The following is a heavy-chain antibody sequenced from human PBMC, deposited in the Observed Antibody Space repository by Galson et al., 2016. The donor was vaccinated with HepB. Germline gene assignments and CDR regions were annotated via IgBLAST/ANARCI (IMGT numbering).Heavy chain of an antibody. CDR2: IWHDGSNK. CDR1: SFSFSTYG. Sequence: SLRLSCAASSFSFSTYGMHWVRQAPGKGLEWMAVIWHDGSNKQYAESVKGRFTISRDNSKSTLNLQMNSLRVEATAVYYCAREIQGRWYYFDYWGQGTLVTVSS. D-gene: IGHD3-16*01. CDR3: AREIQGRWYYFDY. V-gene: IGHV3-33*01. J-gene: IGHJ4*02.